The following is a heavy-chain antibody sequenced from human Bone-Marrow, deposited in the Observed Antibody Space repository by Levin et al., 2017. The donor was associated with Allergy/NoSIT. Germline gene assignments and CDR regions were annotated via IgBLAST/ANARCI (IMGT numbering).Heavy chain of an antibody. CDR1: GFTFSSYG. Sequence: GGSLRLSCAASGFTFSSYGMHWVRQAPGKGLEWVAVIWYDGSNKYYADSVKGRFTISRDNSKNTLYLQMNSLRAEDTAVYYCAISIVLVPAAMLKGPFDYWGQGTLVTVSS. CDR3: AISIVLVPAAMLKGPFDY. CDR2: IWYDGSNK. V-gene: IGHV3-33*01. J-gene: IGHJ4*02. D-gene: IGHD2-2*01.